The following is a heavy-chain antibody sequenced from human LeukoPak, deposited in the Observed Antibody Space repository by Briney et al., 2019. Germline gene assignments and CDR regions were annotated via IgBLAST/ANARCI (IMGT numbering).Heavy chain of an antibody. CDR1: GFTISDYY. J-gene: IGHJ4*02. CDR3: ARVGGSGSYPLRRGLLDY. CDR2: ISSSGSTS. Sequence: PGGALRLSCAASGFTISDYYMSWIRQAPGKGLEWVAYISSSGSTSYYADPVKRRYTISRHNPKHSLYLQMNSLRAEDTPVYYCARVGGSGSYPLRRGLLDYWGQGTLDTVSS. V-gene: IGHV3-11*04. D-gene: IGHD3-10*01.